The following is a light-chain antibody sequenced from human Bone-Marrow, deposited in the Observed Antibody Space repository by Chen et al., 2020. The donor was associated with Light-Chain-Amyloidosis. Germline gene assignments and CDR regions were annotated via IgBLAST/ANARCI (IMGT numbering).Light chain of an antibody. J-gene: IGLJ1*01. CDR1: SSDVGGYNH. Sequence: QSALTQPASVSGSPGQSITISCPGTSSDVGGYNHVSWYQQHPDKAPKLMIYEVTNRPSRVPDRFSGSKSDNTASLTISGLQTEDEADYFCSSYTITNTLVFGSGTRVTVL. CDR2: EVT. CDR3: SSYTITNTLV. V-gene: IGLV2-14*01.